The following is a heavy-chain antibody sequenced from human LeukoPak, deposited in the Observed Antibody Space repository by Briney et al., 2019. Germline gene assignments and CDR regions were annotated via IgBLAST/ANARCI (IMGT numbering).Heavy chain of an antibody. CDR2: IYYSGST. D-gene: IGHD6-13*01. Sequence: SETLSLTCTVSGGSISSYYWSWIRQPPGKGLEWIRYIYYSGSTNYNPSLKSRVTISVDTSKNQFSLKLSSVTAADTAVYYCARSTYSSSWVDYWGQGTLVTVSS. CDR1: GGSISSYY. V-gene: IGHV4-59*01. CDR3: ARSTYSSSWVDY. J-gene: IGHJ4*02.